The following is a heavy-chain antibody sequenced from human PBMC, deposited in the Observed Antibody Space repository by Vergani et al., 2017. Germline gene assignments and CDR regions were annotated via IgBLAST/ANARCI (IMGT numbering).Heavy chain of an antibody. Sequence: LEESGGGSVKPGGSLRLSCAASGFKFSDHYMSWIRQAPGKGLEWVSHISPGASTVSYTDSVTGRFTVSRDNDNNSLTLDMTTLRGEDTDVYYCAKNAGISTTRHYYAMDVWGQGTTVTVSS. CDR2: ISPGASTV. CDR3: AKNAGISTTRHYYAMDV. D-gene: IGHD6-13*01. J-gene: IGHJ6*02. CDR1: GFKFSDHY. V-gene: IGHV3-11*04.